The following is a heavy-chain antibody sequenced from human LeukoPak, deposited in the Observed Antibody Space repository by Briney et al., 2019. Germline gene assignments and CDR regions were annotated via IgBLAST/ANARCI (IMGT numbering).Heavy chain of an antibody. CDR3: ASRTFYGSSGFYLDN. CDR2: ISYDGNNK. V-gene: IGHV3-30*03. Sequence: GGSLRLSCAAPGFTFSSYAMHWVRQAPGKGLEWVAVISYDGNNKYYADSVKGRLTISRDNSKNTLYLQMNSLRDEDTAVYYCASRTFYGSSGFYLDNWGQGTLVTVSS. D-gene: IGHD3-22*01. J-gene: IGHJ4*02. CDR1: GFTFSSYA.